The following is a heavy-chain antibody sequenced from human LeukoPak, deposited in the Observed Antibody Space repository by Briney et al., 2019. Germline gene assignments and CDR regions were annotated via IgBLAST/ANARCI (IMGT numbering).Heavy chain of an antibody. CDR3: AKVKWELRLAAWFDP. V-gene: IGHV3-23*01. D-gene: IGHD1-26*01. CDR2: ISGSGGST. J-gene: IGHJ5*02. CDR1: GFTFSSYA. Sequence: PGGSPRLSCAASGFTFSSYAMSWVRQAPGKGLEWVSAISGSGGSTYYADSVKGRFTISRDNSKNTLYLQMNSLRAEDTAVYYCAKVKWELRLAAWFDPWGQGTLVTVSS.